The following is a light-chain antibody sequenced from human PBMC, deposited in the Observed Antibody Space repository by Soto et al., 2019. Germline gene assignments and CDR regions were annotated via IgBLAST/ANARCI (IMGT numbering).Light chain of an antibody. Sequence: EIVMTQSPATLSVSPGERATLSCRASQSVSSNLAWYQQKAGQAPRLLINGASTRATGIPARFSASGSGTEFTLTISSLQSEDFAVYYCQQYNNWPPMYTFGQGTKLEIK. V-gene: IGKV3-15*01. CDR1: QSVSSN. CDR3: QQYNNWPPMYT. J-gene: IGKJ2*01. CDR2: GAS.